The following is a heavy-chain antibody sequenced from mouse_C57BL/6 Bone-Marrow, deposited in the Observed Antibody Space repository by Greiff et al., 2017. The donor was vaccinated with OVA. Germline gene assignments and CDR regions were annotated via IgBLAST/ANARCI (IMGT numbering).Heavy chain of an antibody. CDR2: INPGSGGS. D-gene: IGHD4-1*01. J-gene: IGHJ3*01. V-gene: IGHV1-54*01. CDR3: ARDWEWFAY. CDR1: GYAFTNYL. Sequence: QVQLQQSGAELVRPGTSVTVSCKASGYAFTNYLIEWVKQRPGQGLEWIGVINPGSGGSNYNEKFKGKATLTADKSSSTAYMQLSSLTSEDSAVYFCARDWEWFAYWGQGTLVTVSA.